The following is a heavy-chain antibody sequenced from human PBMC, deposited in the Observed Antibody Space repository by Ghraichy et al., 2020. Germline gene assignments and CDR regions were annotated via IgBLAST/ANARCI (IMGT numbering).Heavy chain of an antibody. CDR1: EFTFSAYG. CDR2: ISYDATNT. V-gene: IGHV3-30*18. CDR3: AKDLASPLYDCGGDCPEAFAI. D-gene: IGHD2-21*02. J-gene: IGHJ3*02. Sequence: GGSLRLSCAASEFTFSAYGMYWVRQAPGKGLEWVAFISYDATNTYYGDSVKGRGTISRDNSKNMLYLEVNYLRLEDTGVYYCAKDLASPLYDCGGDCPEAFAIWGQETVVTVSS.